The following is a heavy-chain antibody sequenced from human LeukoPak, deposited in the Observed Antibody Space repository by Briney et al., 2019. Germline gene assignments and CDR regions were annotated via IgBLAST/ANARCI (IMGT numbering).Heavy chain of an antibody. CDR2: IFYSGNT. CDR3: ARLRASHCSDY. CDR1: GVSISSSSYY. D-gene: IGHD2-2*01. Sequence: PSETLSLTCTVSGVSISSSSYYWGWIRQPPGKALEWIGSIFYSGNTYYTPSLESRVTISIDTSKNQFSLKLSSVTAADTAVYYCARLRASHCSDYWGQGTLVTVSS. V-gene: IGHV4-39*01. J-gene: IGHJ4*02.